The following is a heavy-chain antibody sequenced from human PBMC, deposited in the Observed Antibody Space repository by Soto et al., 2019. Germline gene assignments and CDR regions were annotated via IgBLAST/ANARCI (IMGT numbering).Heavy chain of an antibody. V-gene: IGHV4-59*01. CDR2: IHNSGTS. CDR3: ARDFYDSVGYTWFDS. D-gene: IGHD3-22*01. Sequence: SETLSLTCTVSGDTSTSYYWGWIRQAPGKGLEWIGHIHNSGTSTHNPSLNGRVTISIDMSKKQFSLKLTSLTSADTAVYYCARDFYDSVGYTWFDSWSQGTLVTVS. J-gene: IGHJ5*01. CDR1: GDTSTSYY.